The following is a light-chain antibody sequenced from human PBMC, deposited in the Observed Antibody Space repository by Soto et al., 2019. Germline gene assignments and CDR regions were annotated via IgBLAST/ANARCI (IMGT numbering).Light chain of an antibody. CDR2: KAS. CDR1: QSISSW. J-gene: IGKJ1*01. V-gene: IGKV1-5*03. Sequence: DIQMTQSPSTLSASVGDRVTITCRASQSISSWLAWYQQKPGKAPKLLIYKASSLEIGVPSRFSGSGSGTEFTLTISSLQPDDFATYYCQQYNSYLWTFGQGTKVEIK. CDR3: QQYNSYLWT.